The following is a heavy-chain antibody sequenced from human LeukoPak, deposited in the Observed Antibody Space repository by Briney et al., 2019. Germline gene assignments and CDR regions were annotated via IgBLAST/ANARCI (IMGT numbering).Heavy chain of an antibody. CDR1: GFTFSSVW. CDR2: IKSNTDGGTT. Sequence: NPGGSLRLSCAGSGFTFSSVWLSWVRQAPGKGLEWVARIKSNTDGGTTEYAAPVRGRFTISRDDSKRTVDLQMNRLQTDDRGVYFCTTAGWYGAFDIWGQGTAVIVSS. V-gene: IGHV3-15*01. D-gene: IGHD6-19*01. J-gene: IGHJ3*02. CDR3: TTAGWYGAFDI.